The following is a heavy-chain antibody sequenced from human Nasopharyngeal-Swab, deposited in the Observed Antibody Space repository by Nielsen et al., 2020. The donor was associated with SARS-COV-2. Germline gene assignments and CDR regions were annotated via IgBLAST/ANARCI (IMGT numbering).Heavy chain of an antibody. V-gene: IGHV3-30-3*01. CDR3: ARDGFQLWFGELGPGDAFDI. D-gene: IGHD3-10*01. Sequence: WIRQPPGKGLEWVAVISYDGSNKYYADSVKGRFTISRDNSKNTLYLQMNSLRAEDTAVYYCARDGFQLWFGELGPGDAFDIWGQGTMVTVSS. CDR2: ISYDGSNK. J-gene: IGHJ3*02.